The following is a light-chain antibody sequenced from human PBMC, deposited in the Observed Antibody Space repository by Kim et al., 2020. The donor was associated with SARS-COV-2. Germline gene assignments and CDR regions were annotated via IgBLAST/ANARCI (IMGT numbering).Light chain of an antibody. CDR3: QQHKSYPWT. Sequence: ASVEDRVTITCRASQSFSTWLAWFQQKPGKAPKLLIYKASSLESGVPSRFSGSGSGTEFTLTISSLQPDDFATYYCQQHKSYPWTFGQGTKVDIK. V-gene: IGKV1-5*03. J-gene: IGKJ1*01. CDR2: KAS. CDR1: QSFSTW.